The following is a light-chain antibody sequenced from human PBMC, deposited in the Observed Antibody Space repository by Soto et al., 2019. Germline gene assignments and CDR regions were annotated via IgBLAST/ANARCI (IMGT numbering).Light chain of an antibody. V-gene: IGKV1-39*01. J-gene: IGKJ4*01. CDR1: LRISTY. CDR2: GAS. CDR3: QQSHSTPLT. Sequence: DIQVIQSPSSLSASVGDRVTIICRASLRISTYLNWYQHKPGKASKLLIYGASSLQSGVPSRCSGSGSGTDFTLTISSLHPEDSATYYCQQSHSTPLTFGGGTNLEI.